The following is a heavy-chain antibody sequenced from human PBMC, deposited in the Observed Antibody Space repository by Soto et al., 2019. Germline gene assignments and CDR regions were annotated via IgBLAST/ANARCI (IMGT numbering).Heavy chain of an antibody. V-gene: IGHV4-39*01. CDR3: ARHGPKTDSWFYYGFDV. J-gene: IGHJ6*02. Sequence: QLQLQESGSGLVKPSETLSLTCTVSGVSISSNEYYWVWIRQPPGKGREWIGSVSYRGTTYYNPPLGRRVTSYVDTSESHFSLRLSYVTAPDATVYYCARHGPKTDSWFYYGFDVWGRGTTVTVSS. CDR2: VSYRGTT. D-gene: IGHD3-9*01. CDR1: GVSISSNEYY.